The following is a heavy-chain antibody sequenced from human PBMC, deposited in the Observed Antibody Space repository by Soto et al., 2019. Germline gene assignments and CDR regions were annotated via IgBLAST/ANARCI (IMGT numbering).Heavy chain of an antibody. CDR1: GFTFSSYA. J-gene: IGHJ3*02. D-gene: IGHD1-7*01. CDR2: ISGSGGST. V-gene: IGHV3-23*01. Sequence: EVQLLESGGGLVQPGGSLRLSCAASGFTFSSYAMSWVRQAPGKGLEWVSAISGSGGSTYYADSVKGRFTISRDNSKNTLYLQMNSLRAEETAVYYCAKDEELLDAFDIWGQGTMVTVSS. CDR3: AKDEELLDAFDI.